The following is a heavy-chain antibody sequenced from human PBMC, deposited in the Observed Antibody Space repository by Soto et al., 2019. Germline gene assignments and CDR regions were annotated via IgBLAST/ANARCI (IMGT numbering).Heavy chain of an antibody. CDR2: LNPNSGAT. D-gene: IGHD2-2*01. CDR3: ARQSCGSTSCFYDY. CDR1: AYTFTDNY. V-gene: IGHV1-2*02. Sequence: ASVKVSCKTSAYTFTDNYIYWIRQAPGQALEWMGWLNPNSGATDFAQRFQGRVTLTRDTSISTAYMELNRLTSDDTAVFYCARQSCGSTSCFYDYWGPGTLVTVS. J-gene: IGHJ4*02.